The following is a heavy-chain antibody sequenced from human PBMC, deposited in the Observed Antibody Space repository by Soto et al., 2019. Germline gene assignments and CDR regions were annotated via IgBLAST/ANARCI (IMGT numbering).Heavy chain of an antibody. J-gene: IGHJ6*03. V-gene: IGHV3-7*01. D-gene: IGHD3-3*01. CDR1: GFTFSSYW. CDR2: IKQDGSEK. Sequence: EVQLVESGGGLVQPGGSLRLSCAASGFTFSSYWMSWVRQAPGKGLEWVANIKQDGSEKYYVDSVKGRFTIPRDNAKNSLYLQMNSLRAEDTAVYYCARGTRLKPSRVFGVVSHKPDYYYYYMDVWGKGTTVTVSS. CDR3: ARGTRLKPSRVFGVVSHKPDYYYYYMDV.